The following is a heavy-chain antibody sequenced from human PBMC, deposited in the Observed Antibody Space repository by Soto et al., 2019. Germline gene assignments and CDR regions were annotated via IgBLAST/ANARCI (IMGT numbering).Heavy chain of an antibody. D-gene: IGHD6-19*01. V-gene: IGHV3-7*01. Sequence: EVQLVESGGGLVQPGGSLRLSCAASGFTFSTYWMSWVRQAPGKGLEWVAIIKQDGSEKYYVDSVKGRFTISRDNAKNSLYLQVNSLRAEDTAVYYCARTTAVPGTSWYFDLWGRGTLVTVSS. CDR3: ARTTAVPGTSWYFDL. J-gene: IGHJ2*01. CDR1: GFTFSTYW. CDR2: IKQDGSEK.